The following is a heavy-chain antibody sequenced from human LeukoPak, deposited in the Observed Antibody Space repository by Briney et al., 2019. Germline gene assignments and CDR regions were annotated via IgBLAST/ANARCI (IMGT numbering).Heavy chain of an antibody. V-gene: IGHV3-23*01. CDR3: AKDSPSGYSIPEYFQH. CDR2: ISGSGGST. D-gene: IGHD3-9*01. CDR1: GFTFSSYA. Sequence: QPGGPLRLSCAASGFTFSSYAMSWVRQAPGKGLEWVSAISGSGGSTYYADSVKGRFTISRDNSKNTLYLQMNSLRAEDTAVYYCAKDSPSGYSIPEYFQHWGQGTLVTVS. J-gene: IGHJ1*01.